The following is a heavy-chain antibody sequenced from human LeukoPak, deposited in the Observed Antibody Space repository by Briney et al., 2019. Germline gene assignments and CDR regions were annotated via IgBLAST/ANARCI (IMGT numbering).Heavy chain of an antibody. V-gene: IGHV3-23*01. Sequence: GSLRLSCAASGFTVSSNYMSWVRQAPGKGLEWVSGISGSGGSTYYADSVKGRFTISRDNSKNTLYLQMNSLRAEDTAVYYCAKSATTMIVVVITVGVGTFDYWGQGTLVTVSS. D-gene: IGHD3-22*01. J-gene: IGHJ4*02. CDR2: ISGSGGST. CDR1: GFTVSSNY. CDR3: AKSATTMIVVVITVGVGTFDY.